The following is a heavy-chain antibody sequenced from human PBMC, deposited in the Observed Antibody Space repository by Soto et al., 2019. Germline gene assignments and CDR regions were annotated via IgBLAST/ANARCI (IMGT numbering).Heavy chain of an antibody. CDR2: INPNGGGT. D-gene: IGHD1-26*01. Sequence: ASVKVSCKASGNTFIGYYIHWVRQAPGQGLEWMGWINPNGGGTNYAQKFQVCVTMTRDTSMSAAYMELRGLKSDDTAVYFCVSDRGGNVFDLWGQGTLVTVSS. J-gene: IGHJ3*01. CDR1: GNTFIGYY. CDR3: VSDRGGNVFDL. V-gene: IGHV1-2*04.